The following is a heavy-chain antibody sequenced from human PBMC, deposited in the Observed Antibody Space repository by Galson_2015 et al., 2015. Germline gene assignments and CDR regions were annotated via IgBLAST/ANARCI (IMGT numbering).Heavy chain of an antibody. V-gene: IGHV3-53*01. J-gene: IGHJ4*02. CDR3: ARGRGFIFDF. Sequence: SVRGRFTISRDNSKNTVYLQMDYLTVDDTAVYYCARGRGFIFDFWGQGTLVTVSS. D-gene: IGHD3-10*01.